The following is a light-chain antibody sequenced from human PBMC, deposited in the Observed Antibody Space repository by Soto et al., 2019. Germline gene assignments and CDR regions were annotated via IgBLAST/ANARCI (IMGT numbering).Light chain of an antibody. CDR3: QQYRSSPIT. V-gene: IGKV3-20*01. Sequence: ETVLTQSPGILSSSPGERATLSCRASQSITNNYLAWYQQKPGQAPRLLIYGASSRVTGIPDRFSGSGSGTDFTLTISRLEPEDFAVYYCQQYRSSPITFGQGTRLEIK. CDR1: QSITNNY. J-gene: IGKJ5*01. CDR2: GAS.